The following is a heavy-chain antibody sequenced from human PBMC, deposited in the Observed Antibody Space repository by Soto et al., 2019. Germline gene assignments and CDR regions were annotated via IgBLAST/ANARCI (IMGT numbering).Heavy chain of an antibody. V-gene: IGHV3-48*02. J-gene: IGHJ4*02. CDR1: GLTFGNYG. CDR2: IGGIMTTK. CDR3: ARGGGSRPDY. D-gene: IGHD3-16*01. Sequence: EVQLVESGGGRVHPGGSWRLSCLASGLTFGNYGWTGVRKAQGKGLEWVSYIGGIMTTKSYADSVKGRFTVSKDNAKNTLYLQMNRLRDDDTAVYYCARGGGSRPDYWGQGTLVTVSS.